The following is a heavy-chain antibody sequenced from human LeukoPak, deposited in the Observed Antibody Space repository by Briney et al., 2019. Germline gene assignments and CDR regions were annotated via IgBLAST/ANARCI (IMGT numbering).Heavy chain of an antibody. CDR2: IYYSGST. D-gene: IGHD5-24*01. J-gene: IGHJ4*02. V-gene: IGHV4-39*01. CDR3: ARQRIRWLQLTFFDY. CDR1: GGSISSSSYY. Sequence: PSETLSLTCTVSGGSISSSSYYWGWIRQPPGKGLEWIGSIYYSGSTYYNPSLKSRVTISVDTSKNQFSLKLSSVTAADTAVYYCARQRIRWLQLTFFDYWGQGTLVTVSS.